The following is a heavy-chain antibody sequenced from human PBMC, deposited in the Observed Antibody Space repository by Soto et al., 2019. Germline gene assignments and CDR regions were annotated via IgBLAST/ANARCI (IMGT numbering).Heavy chain of an antibody. D-gene: IGHD3-10*01. CDR2: ISASGYST. CDR3: AKDHSGGSGGSGFDY. Sequence: EVLLLESGGGLVQPGGSLTLSCAASGFTFSSYAMSWVRQAPGKGLEWVSAISASGYSTYYADSVKGRFTISRDNSKNTLYLQMNSLRAEDTAVYYCAKDHSGGSGGSGFDYWGQGTLVTVSS. CDR1: GFTFSSYA. V-gene: IGHV3-23*01. J-gene: IGHJ4*02.